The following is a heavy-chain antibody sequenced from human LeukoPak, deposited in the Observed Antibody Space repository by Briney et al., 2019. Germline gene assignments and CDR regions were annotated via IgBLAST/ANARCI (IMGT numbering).Heavy chain of an antibody. V-gene: IGHV3-7*01. D-gene: IGHD3-16*01. J-gene: IGHJ3*02. Sequence: GGSLRLSCAASGFTFSSYEMNWVRQAPGKGLEWVANIKQDGSEIYYVDSVKGRFTISRDNAKNSLYLQMNNLRAEDTAVYYCASLIWGGGFDIWGQGTMVTVSS. CDR1: GFTFSSYE. CDR2: IKQDGSEI. CDR3: ASLIWGGGFDI.